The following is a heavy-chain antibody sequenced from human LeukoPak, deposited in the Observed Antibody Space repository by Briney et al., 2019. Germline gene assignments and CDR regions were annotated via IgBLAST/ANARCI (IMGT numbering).Heavy chain of an antibody. D-gene: IGHD1-1*01. V-gene: IGHV3-48*03. Sequence: QPGGSLRLSCAASGFTFSSYEMNWVRQAPGKGLEWVSYISSSGSTIYYADSVKGRFTISRDNAKNSLYLQMNRLRAEDTAVYFCVRVTTNGYFDYWGQGSLVTVSS. CDR2: ISSSGSTI. J-gene: IGHJ4*02. CDR3: VRVTTNGYFDY. CDR1: GFTFSSYE.